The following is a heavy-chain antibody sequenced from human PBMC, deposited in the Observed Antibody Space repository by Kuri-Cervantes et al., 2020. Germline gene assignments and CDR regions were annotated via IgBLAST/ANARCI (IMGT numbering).Heavy chain of an antibody. V-gene: IGHV3-23*01. CDR1: GFTFDDYA. CDR3: AKEDGGNLSPLIAVAN. D-gene: IGHD6-19*01. Sequence: GGSLRLSCAASGFTFDDYAMHWVRQAPGKGLEWVSAISGSGGSTYYADSVKGRFTISRDNSKNTLYLQMNSLRAEDTAVYYCAKEDGGNLSPLIAVANWGQGTLVTVSS. CDR2: ISGSGGST. J-gene: IGHJ4*02.